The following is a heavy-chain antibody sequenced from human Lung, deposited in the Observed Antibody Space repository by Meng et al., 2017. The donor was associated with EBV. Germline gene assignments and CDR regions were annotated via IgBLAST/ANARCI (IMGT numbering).Heavy chain of an antibody. CDR3: LRGSGGSV. CDR2: TPNRGSS. V-gene: IGHV4-4*02. D-gene: IGHD3-10*01. J-gene: IGHJ1*01. Sequence: QVQLPGSGRVMVKPSQTLSLTFAGSAVSIASHNWWACGRQPPGKGLGWIGKTPNRGSSAYNPSLKSLVSMSIAKSKNQFSLKLTSVTAADTAVYHCLRGSGGSVWGQGTLVTVSS. CDR1: AVSIASHNW.